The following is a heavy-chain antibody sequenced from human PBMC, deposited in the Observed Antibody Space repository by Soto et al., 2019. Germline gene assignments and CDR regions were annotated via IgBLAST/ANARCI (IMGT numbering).Heavy chain of an antibody. CDR2: IYSGGST. J-gene: IGHJ4*02. V-gene: IGHV3-66*01. Sequence: PAGSLRLFCAASGFTVSSNYMSWVRQAPGKGLEWVSVIYSGGSTYYADSVKGRFTISRDNSKNTLYLQMNSLRAEDTAVYYCARDHFSYYDILTGYGWGQGTLVIGSS. D-gene: IGHD3-9*01. CDR3: ARDHFSYYDILTGYG. CDR1: GFTVSSNY.